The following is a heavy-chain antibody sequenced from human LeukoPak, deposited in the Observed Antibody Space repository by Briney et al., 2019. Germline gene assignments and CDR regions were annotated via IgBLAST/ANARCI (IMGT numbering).Heavy chain of an antibody. CDR2: ISAYNGNT. CDR3: ARGWYSSGWLDY. J-gene: IGHJ4*02. D-gene: IGHD6-19*01. Sequence: ASVKVSCKASGYTFTSYGYSWVRQAPGQGLEWMGWISAYNGNTKYAQKFQGRVTMTRNTSISTAYMELSSLRSEDTAVYYCARGWYSSGWLDYWGQGTLVTVSS. CDR1: GYTFTSYG. V-gene: IGHV1-18*01.